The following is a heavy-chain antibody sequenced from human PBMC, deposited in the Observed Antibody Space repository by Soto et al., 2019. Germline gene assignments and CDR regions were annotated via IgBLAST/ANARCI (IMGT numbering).Heavy chain of an antibody. V-gene: IGHV1-3*05. CDR2: INAGNGNT. CDR1: GYTFTSYA. Sequence: QVQLVQSGAEEKKPGASVKVSCKASGYTFTSYAMHWVRQAPGQRLEWMGWINAGNGNTKYSQKFQGRVTITRDTSASTDYMELSSLRSDDTAVYYCARGIPLAADYWGQGTLVTVSS. CDR3: ARGIPLAADY. J-gene: IGHJ4*02.